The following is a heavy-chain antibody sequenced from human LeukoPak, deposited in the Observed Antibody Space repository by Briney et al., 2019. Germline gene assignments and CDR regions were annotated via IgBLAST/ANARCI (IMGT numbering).Heavy chain of an antibody. CDR3: VKYAYSSGWSNEYYFDY. V-gene: IGHV3-48*03. CDR2: ISSSGSNI. D-gene: IGHD6-19*01. J-gene: IGHJ4*02. CDR1: GFTFSSYE. Sequence: GGSLRLSCAGYGFTFSSYEMNWVRQAPGLGREGVSYISSSGSNIYYADSVKGRFTISRDNAKNSLYLQMNSLSAEDTAVDYCVKYAYSSGWSNEYYFDYWGQGTLVTVSS.